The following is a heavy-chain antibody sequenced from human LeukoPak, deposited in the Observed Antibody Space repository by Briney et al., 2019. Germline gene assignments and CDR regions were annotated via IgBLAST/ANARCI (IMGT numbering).Heavy chain of an antibody. D-gene: IGHD6-13*01. CDR1: GFTFSSYA. Sequence: GSLRLSCAASGFTFSSYAMHRVRQAPGKGLEWVAVISYDGSNKYYADSVKGRFTISRDNSKNTLYLQMNSLRAEDTAVYYCAGRIAAAGRLYYYYGVDVWGQGTTVTVSS. CDR2: ISYDGSNK. J-gene: IGHJ6*02. CDR3: AGRIAAAGRLYYYYGVDV. V-gene: IGHV3-30-3*01.